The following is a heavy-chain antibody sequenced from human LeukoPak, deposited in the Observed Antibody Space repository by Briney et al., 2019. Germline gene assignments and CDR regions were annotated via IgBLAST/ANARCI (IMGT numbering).Heavy chain of an antibody. CDR3: AKGSGGWYQFFDH. Sequence: GGSLRLSCAGSGFTFSTYAMTWVRQAPGKGLEWVSSISNGDGTTYYTDSVKGRFTISRNNSENTLYLQMNSLRAEDTAVFYCAKGSGGWYQFFDHWGQGTLVTVSS. CDR1: GFTFSTYA. V-gene: IGHV3-23*01. CDR2: ISNGDGTT. J-gene: IGHJ5*02. D-gene: IGHD6-19*01.